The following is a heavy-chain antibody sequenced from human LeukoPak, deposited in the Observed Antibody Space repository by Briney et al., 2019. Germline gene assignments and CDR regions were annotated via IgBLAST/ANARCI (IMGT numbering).Heavy chain of an antibody. J-gene: IGHJ4*02. CDR1: GFTFSSYG. CDR2: IRYDGSNK. Sequence: GGSLRLSCAASGFTFSSYGMHWVRQAPGKGLEWVAFIRYDGSNKYYADSVKGRFTISRDNSKNTLYLQMNSLRAEDTAVYYCARSYYGDYVGFDYWGQGTLVTVSS. D-gene: IGHD4-17*01. CDR3: ARSYYGDYVGFDY. V-gene: IGHV3-30*02.